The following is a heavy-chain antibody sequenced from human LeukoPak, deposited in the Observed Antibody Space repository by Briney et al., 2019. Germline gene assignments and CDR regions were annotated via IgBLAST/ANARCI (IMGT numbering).Heavy chain of an antibody. CDR3: ARARRGSSSAYYYYYMDV. V-gene: IGHV1-8*03. D-gene: IGHD6-13*01. CDR1: GYTFTSYD. J-gene: IGHJ6*03. Sequence: ASVKVSCKASGYTFTSYDINGVRQATGQGLEWMGWMNPNSGNTGYAQKFQGRGTITRNTSISTPYMQLSSLRSEDTAVYYCARARRGSSSAYYYYYMDVWGKGTTVTVSS. CDR2: MNPNSGNT.